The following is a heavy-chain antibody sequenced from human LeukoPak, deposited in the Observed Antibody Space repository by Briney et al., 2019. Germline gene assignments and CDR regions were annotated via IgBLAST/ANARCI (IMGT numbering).Heavy chain of an antibody. CDR2: IIPIFGTA. CDR1: GYTFSSYA. V-gene: IGHV1-69*05. D-gene: IGHD6-19*01. J-gene: IGHJ1*01. CDR3: ARDLPNFSSGWTVEYFQH. Sequence: SVKVSCKASGYTFSSYAISWVRQAPGQGLEWMGGIIPIFGTANYAQKFQGRVTITTDESTSTAYMELSSLRSEDTAVYYCARDLPNFSSGWTVEYFQHWGQGTLVTVSS.